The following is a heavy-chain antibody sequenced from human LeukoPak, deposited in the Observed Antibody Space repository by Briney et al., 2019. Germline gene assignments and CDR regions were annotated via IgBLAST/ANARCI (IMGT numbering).Heavy chain of an antibody. D-gene: IGHD3-10*01. CDR3: ARGLPLYGSGSHSDY. V-gene: IGHV4-34*01. J-gene: IGHJ4*02. CDR2: INHSGST. Sequence: SETLSLTCAVYGGSFSGYYWSWIRQPPGKGLEWIGEINHSGSTNYNPSPKSRVTISVDTSKNQFSLKLSSVTAADTAVYYCARGLPLYGSGSHSDYWGQGTLVTVSS. CDR1: GGSFSGYY.